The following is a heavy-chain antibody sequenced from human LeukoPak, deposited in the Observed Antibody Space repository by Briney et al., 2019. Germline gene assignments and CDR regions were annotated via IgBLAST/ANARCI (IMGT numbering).Heavy chain of an antibody. D-gene: IGHD5-18*01. CDR2: IYTSGST. V-gene: IGHV4-61*02. Sequence: PSETLSLTCTVSGGSISSGSYYWSWIRQPAGKGLEWIGRIYTSGSTNYNPSLKIRVTISVDTSKNQFSLKLSSVTAADTAVYYCARDPGYGRGGIDYWGQGTLVTVSS. CDR3: ARDPGYGRGGIDY. CDR1: GGSISSGSYY. J-gene: IGHJ4*02.